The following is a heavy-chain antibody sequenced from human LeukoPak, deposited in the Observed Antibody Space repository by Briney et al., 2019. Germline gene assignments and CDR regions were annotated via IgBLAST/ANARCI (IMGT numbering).Heavy chain of an antibody. Sequence: PGGSLRLSCAASGFTFSSYAMHWVRQAPGKGLEYVSAISSNGGSTYYANSVKGRFTISRDNSKNTLYLQMGSLRAEDMAVYYCASSKGSGTYYFDYWGQGTLVTVSS. CDR2: ISSNGGST. CDR1: GFTFSSYA. CDR3: ASSKGSGTYYFDY. D-gene: IGHD1-7*01. V-gene: IGHV3-64*01. J-gene: IGHJ4*02.